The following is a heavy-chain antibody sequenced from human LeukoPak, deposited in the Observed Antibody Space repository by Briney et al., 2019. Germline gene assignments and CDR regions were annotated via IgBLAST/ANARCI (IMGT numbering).Heavy chain of an antibody. D-gene: IGHD4-11*01. Sequence: GASVKISCKASGYTFTGYYMHWVRQAPGQGLEWMGWINPNSGGTNYAQKFQGRVTMTRDTSISTAYMELSRLRSDDTAVYYCARVTVTTAWFDPWGQGTLVTVSS. J-gene: IGHJ5*02. CDR1: GYTFTGYY. CDR3: ARVTVTTAWFDP. V-gene: IGHV1-2*02. CDR2: INPNSGGT.